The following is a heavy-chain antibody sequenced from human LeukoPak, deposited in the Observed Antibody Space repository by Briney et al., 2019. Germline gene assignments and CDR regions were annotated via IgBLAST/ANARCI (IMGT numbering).Heavy chain of an antibody. CDR1: GGSISSYY. CDR2: IYYSGST. V-gene: IGHV4-59*01. Sequence: SETLSLTCTVSGGSISSYYWSWIRQPPGKRLEWIGYIYYSGSTNYNPSLKSRVTISVDTSKNQFSLKLSSVTAADTAVYYCARDLLSAMDVWGQGTTVTVSS. J-gene: IGHJ6*02. CDR3: ARDLLSAMDV.